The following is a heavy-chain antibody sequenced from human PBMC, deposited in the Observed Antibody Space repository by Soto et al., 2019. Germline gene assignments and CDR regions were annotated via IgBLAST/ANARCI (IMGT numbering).Heavy chain of an antibody. V-gene: IGHV3-23*01. CDR3: AKQISYYYDSSGYSNDAFDF. Sequence: VQLLESGGGLVQPGGSLRLSCAASGFAFSSYDMSWVRQAPGKGLEWVSGVSGSGGSTYYADSVRGRFTISRDNSKNTLYLQMNSLRAEDTAVYYCAKQISYYYDSSGYSNDAFDFWGQGTMVTVSS. CDR1: GFAFSSYD. J-gene: IGHJ3*01. D-gene: IGHD3-22*01. CDR2: VSGSGGST.